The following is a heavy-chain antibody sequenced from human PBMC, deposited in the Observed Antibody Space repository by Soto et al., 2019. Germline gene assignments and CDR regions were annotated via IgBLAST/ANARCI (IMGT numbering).Heavy chain of an antibody. CDR3: ARCAVLSTTSGGWCNWFEP. V-gene: IGHV3-23*01. CDR1: EFTFSNYA. CDR2: ISASGAAT. Sequence: PGGSVRLSCTSSEFTFSNYAMSCVRHSPGKWLEGVSAISASGAATYYVDSVKGRFTISRDNSKNTLYVQMSSLRAEDTGVYYCARCAVLSTTSGGWCNWFEPWGQGTLCSVSS. J-gene: IGHJ5*02. D-gene: IGHD2-21*01.